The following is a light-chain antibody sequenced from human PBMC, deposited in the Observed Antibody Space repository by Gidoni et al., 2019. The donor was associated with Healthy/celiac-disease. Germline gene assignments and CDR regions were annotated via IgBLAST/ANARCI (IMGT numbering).Light chain of an antibody. J-gene: IGKJ2*01. CDR3: QQRSNWPWGT. Sequence: EIVLTQSTATLSLSPGERATLSCRASQSVSSYLAWYQQKPGQAPRLLIYDASNRATGIPARFSGSGSGTDFTLTISSLEPEDFAVYYCQQRSNWPWGTFGQGTKLEIK. V-gene: IGKV3-11*01. CDR2: DAS. CDR1: QSVSSY.